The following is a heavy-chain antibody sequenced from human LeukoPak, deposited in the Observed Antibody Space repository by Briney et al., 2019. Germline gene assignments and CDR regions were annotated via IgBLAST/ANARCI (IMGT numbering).Heavy chain of an antibody. D-gene: IGHD2-15*01. V-gene: IGHV1-8*01. CDR1: GYTFTSYD. CDR2: MNPNSGNT. J-gene: IGHJ3*01. CDR3: ARYCSGGSCYSDAFDV. Sequence: ASVKVSCKASGYTFTSYDINWVRQATGQGLEWMGWMNPNSGNTGYAQKFQGRVTMTWNTSISTAYMELSSVRSEDTAVYYCARYCSGGSCYSDAFDVWGQGTMVTVSS.